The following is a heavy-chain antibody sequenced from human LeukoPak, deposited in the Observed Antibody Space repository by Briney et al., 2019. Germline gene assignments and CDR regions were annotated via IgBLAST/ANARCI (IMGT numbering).Heavy chain of an antibody. CDR2: IYYSGST. CDR3: ARDSSGEGQQLEGFDY. J-gene: IGHJ4*02. Sequence: SETLSLTCTVSGGSISSYYWSWIRQPPGKGLEWIGYIYYSGSTNYNPSLKSRVTISVDTSKNQFSLKRSSMTAADTAVYYCARDSSGEGQQLEGFDYWGQGTLVTVSS. D-gene: IGHD6-13*01. V-gene: IGHV4-59*01. CDR1: GGSISSYY.